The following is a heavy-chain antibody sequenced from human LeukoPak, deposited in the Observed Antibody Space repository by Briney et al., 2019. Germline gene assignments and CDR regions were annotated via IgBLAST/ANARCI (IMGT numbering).Heavy chain of an antibody. CDR1: GFTFSSYW. J-gene: IGHJ4*02. CDR2: INSDGSST. Sequence: GGSLRLSCAASGFTFSSYWMHWVRQAPGKGLVWVSRINSDGSSTRYADSVKGRFTISRDNSKNTLYLQMNSLRAEDTAVYYCAKADSYQLLHYWGQGTLVTVSS. V-gene: IGHV3-74*01. D-gene: IGHD2-2*01. CDR3: AKADSYQLLHY.